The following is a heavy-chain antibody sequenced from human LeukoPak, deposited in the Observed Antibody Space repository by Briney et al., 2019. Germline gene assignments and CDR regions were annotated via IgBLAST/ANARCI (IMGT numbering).Heavy chain of an antibody. CDR3: ARGVVGAHQLIAY. CDR1: GFTFSSYG. J-gene: IGHJ4*02. Sequence: GGSLRLSCAASGFTFSSYGMHWVRQAPGKGLEWVAVISSDGSSKYYADSVKGRFTISRDNSRNTLYLHMNSLRPDDTAVYYCARGVVGAHQLIAYWGQGTLVTVSS. V-gene: IGHV3-30*03. D-gene: IGHD1-26*01. CDR2: ISSDGSSK.